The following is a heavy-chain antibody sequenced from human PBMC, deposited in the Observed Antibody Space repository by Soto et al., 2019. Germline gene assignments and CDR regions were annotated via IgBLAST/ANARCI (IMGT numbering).Heavy chain of an antibody. J-gene: IGHJ5*02. V-gene: IGHV1-3*01. CDR3: ARDRVVVVAATRANWFDP. CDR2: INAGNGNT. D-gene: IGHD2-15*01. Sequence: ASVKVSCKAPGYTFTSYAMHWVRQAPGQRLEWMGWINAGNGNTKYSQKFQGRVTITRDTSASTAYMELSSLRSEDTAVYYCARDRVVVVAATRANWFDPWGQGTLVTVSS. CDR1: GYTFTSYA.